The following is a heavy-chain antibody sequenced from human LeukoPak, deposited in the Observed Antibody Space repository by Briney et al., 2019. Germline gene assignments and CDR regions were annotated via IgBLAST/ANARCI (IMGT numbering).Heavy chain of an antibody. CDR1: GFTFNNYG. J-gene: IGHJ4*02. CDR3: TGDTTDQSYYYYTFDY. V-gene: IGHV3-30*02. Sequence: GGSLRLSCAASGFTFNNYGIHWVRQAPGKGLEWVAFIRFDGSDENYADSVKGRFTISRDNSKNTLYLQMNSLRAEDTAVYYCTGDTTDQSYYYYTFDYWGQGTLVTVSS. D-gene: IGHD3-16*01. CDR2: IRFDGSDE.